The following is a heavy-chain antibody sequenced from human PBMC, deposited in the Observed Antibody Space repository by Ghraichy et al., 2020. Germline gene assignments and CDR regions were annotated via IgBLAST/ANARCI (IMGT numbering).Heavy chain of an antibody. V-gene: IGHV6-1*01. CDR1: WDRVSSTSAT. J-gene: IGHJ4*02. CDR3: ARSRSSTVDY. CDR2: TYFRSKLDN. Sequence: SQTLSLTCAISWDRVSSTSATWRWIRQSPSRGLEWLGRTYFRSKLDNDYAMSMKGRITINPDTSKNQFALQLNSVTPEDTAVYYCARSRSSTVDYWGQGTQVTVSS. D-gene: IGHD2-2*01.